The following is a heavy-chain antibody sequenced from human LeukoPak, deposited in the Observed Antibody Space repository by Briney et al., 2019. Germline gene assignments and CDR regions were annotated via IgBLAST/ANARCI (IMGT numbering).Heavy chain of an antibody. CDR3: TKDFWSHYYSRGFGY. J-gene: IGHJ4*02. CDR2: ISGGGGST. D-gene: IGHD3-3*01. CDR1: GFTSSSYA. V-gene: IGHV3-23*01. Sequence: GGSLRLSCAASGFTSSSYAMSWVRQAPGKGLEWVSAISGGGGSTYYADSVKGRFTISRDNSKNTLYLQMSSLRAEDTAVYYCTKDFWSHYYSRGFGYWGQGTLVTVSS.